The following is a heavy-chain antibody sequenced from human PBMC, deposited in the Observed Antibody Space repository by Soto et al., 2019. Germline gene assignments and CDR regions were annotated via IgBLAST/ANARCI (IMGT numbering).Heavy chain of an antibody. CDR1: GFTFSSYG. J-gene: IGHJ4*02. CDR3: AKEGYSSGPTH. CDR2: ISYAGSNK. Sequence: QVQLVESGGGVVQPGKSLRLSCAASGFTFSSYGMHWVRQAPGKGLEWVAVISYAGSNKDYADYVNDRFTISRDNSKNTLYLQMNSLRAEETAVYYCAKEGYSSGPTHWGQGTLVTVS. V-gene: IGHV3-30*18. D-gene: IGHD6-25*01.